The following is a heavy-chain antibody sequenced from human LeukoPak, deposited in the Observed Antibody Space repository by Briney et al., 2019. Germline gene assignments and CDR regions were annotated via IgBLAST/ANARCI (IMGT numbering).Heavy chain of an antibody. CDR2: IIPIFGTA. Sequence: GGSLRLSCAASGFTFSSYSISWVRQAPGQGLEWMGGIIPIFGTANYAQKFQGRVTITTDKSTSTAYMELSSLRSEDTAVYYCARSYADILTGYPNQPNNYYYGMDVWGKGTTVTVSS. J-gene: IGHJ6*04. CDR3: ARSYADILTGYPNQPNNYYYGMDV. CDR1: GFTFSSYS. V-gene: IGHV1-69*05. D-gene: IGHD3-9*01.